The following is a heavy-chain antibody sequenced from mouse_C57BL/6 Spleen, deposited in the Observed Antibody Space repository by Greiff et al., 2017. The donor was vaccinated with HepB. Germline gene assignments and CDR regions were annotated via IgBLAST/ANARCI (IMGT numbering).Heavy chain of an antibody. CDR3: TRSDWDD. J-gene: IGHJ3*01. V-gene: IGHV1-15*01. CDR1: GYTFTDYE. D-gene: IGHD4-1*01. CDR2: IDPETGGT. Sequence: LQESGAELVRPGASVTLSCKASGYTFTDYEMHWVKQTPVHGLEWIGAIDPETGGTAYNQKFKGKAILTADKSSSTAYMELRSLTSEDSAVYYCTRSDWDDWGQGTLVTVSA.